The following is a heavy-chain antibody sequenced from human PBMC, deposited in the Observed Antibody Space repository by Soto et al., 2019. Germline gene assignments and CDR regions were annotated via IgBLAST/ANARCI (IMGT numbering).Heavy chain of an antibody. CDR3: AISDTAMVIDYYQYSMAG. V-gene: IGHV1-18*01. CDR2: ISAYNGNT. CDR1: GYTFTSYG. D-gene: IGHD5-18*01. Sequence: AAVKVSCKASGYTFTSYGISWVRQAPGQALEWMGWISAYNGNTNYAQKLQGRVTMTTDTSTSTAYMELRSLRSDDTAVYYCAISDTAMVIDYYQYSMAGGG. J-gene: IGHJ6*02.